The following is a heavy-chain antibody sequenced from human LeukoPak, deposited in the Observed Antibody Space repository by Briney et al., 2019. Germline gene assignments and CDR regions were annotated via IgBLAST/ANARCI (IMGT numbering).Heavy chain of an antibody. D-gene: IGHD3-22*01. J-gene: IGHJ3*02. V-gene: IGHV3-74*01. CDR1: GFTFSSYW. Sequence: GGSLRLSCAASGFTFSSYWMHWVRQAPGEGPVWVSRMNSDGRSTSYAASVKGRLTISRDNAKNTLFLQMNSLRAEDTAVYYCARDPSVRNYYESGGYYTRGGAFEIWGQGTKVTVSS. CDR2: MNSDGRST. CDR3: ARDPSVRNYYESGGYYTRGGAFEI.